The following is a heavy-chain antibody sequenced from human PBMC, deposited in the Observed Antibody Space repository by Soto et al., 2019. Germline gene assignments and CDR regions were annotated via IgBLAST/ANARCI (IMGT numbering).Heavy chain of an antibody. CDR2: INHSGST. V-gene: IGHV4-34*01. Sequence: SETLSLTCAVYGGSFSGYYWSWIRQPPGKGLEWIGEINHSGSTNYNPSLKSRVTISVDTSKNQFSLKLSSVTAADTAVYYCARRGNVGNIVATTRGIDYWGQGTLVTVSS. CDR3: ARRGNVGNIVATTRGIDY. CDR1: GGSFSGYY. J-gene: IGHJ4*02. D-gene: IGHD5-12*01.